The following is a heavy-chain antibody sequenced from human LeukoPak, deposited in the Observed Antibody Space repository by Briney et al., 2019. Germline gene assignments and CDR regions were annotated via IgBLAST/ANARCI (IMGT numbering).Heavy chain of an antibody. Sequence: SETLSLTCAVSGGSISSSNWWSWVRQPPGKGLEWIGEIYHSGSTNYNPSLKCRVTISVDKSKNQFSLKLSSVTAADTAVYYCARVSSGATTVDYWGQGTLVTVSS. CDR2: IYHSGST. V-gene: IGHV4-4*02. J-gene: IGHJ4*02. CDR1: GGSISSSNW. D-gene: IGHD1-26*01. CDR3: ARVSSGATTVDY.